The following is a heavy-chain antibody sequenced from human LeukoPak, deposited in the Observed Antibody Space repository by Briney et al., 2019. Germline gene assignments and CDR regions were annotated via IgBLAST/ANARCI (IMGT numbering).Heavy chain of an antibody. D-gene: IGHD3-16*01. CDR3: APPLGRYYYYGMDV. Sequence: GRSLRLSCAASGFTFSSYAMSWVRQAPGKGLEWVSAISGSGGSTYYADSVKGRFTISRDNSKNTLYLQMNSLRAEDTAVYYCAPPLGRYYYYGMDVWGQGTTVTVSS. J-gene: IGHJ6*02. CDR1: GFTFSSYA. CDR2: ISGSGGST. V-gene: IGHV3-23*01.